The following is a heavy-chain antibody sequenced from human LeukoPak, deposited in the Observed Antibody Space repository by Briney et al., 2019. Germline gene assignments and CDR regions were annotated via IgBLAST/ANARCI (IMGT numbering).Heavy chain of an antibody. D-gene: IGHD3-10*01. CDR3: ARQGGDTMVRGVVRDWFDP. CDR1: GFTFSSYA. J-gene: IGHJ5*02. V-gene: IGHV4-39*01. CDR2: IYYNGYT. Sequence: GSLRLSCAASGFTFSSYAMNWVRQPPGKGLEWIGCIYYNGYTYYTSSLKSRVTIFVDTSKNQFSLKLISVTAADTAVYYCARQGGDTMVRGVVRDWFDPWGQGTLVTVSS.